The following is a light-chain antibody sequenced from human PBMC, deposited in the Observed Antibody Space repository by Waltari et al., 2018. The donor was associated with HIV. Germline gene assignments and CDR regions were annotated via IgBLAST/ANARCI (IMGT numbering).Light chain of an antibody. CDR1: SSDVGGYNY. Sequence: QSALTQPPSASGSPGQSVPISCTGTSSDVGGYNYVSWYQQHPGKAPKLMIYAVSKRPSGVPDRFSGSKSGNTASLTVSGLQAEDEAEYYCSSYAGSNNVIFGGGTKLTVL. CDR2: AVS. J-gene: IGLJ2*01. CDR3: SSYAGSNNVI. V-gene: IGLV2-8*01.